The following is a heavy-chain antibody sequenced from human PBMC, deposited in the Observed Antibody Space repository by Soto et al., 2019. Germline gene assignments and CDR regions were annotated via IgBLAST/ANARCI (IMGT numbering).Heavy chain of an antibody. Sequence: GGSLRLSCAASGFTFSSYAMHWVRQAPGKGLEWVAVISYDGNNKYYADSVKGRFTISRDNSKNTLYLQMNSLRAEDMDVYYCARGDMITFGGVIVIDAFDIWGQGTMVTVSS. CDR2: ISYDGNNK. D-gene: IGHD3-16*02. CDR1: GFTFSSYA. V-gene: IGHV3-30-3*01. J-gene: IGHJ3*02. CDR3: ARGDMITFGGVIVIDAFDI.